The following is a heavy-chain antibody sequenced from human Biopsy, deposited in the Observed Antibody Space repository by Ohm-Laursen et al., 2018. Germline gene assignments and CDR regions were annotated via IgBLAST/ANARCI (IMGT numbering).Heavy chain of an antibody. CDR2: IYSGGNT. J-gene: IGHJ4*02. Sequence: SQTLSLTCTVSGDSLTSGPENWSWIRQSPGQGLEYIGFIYSGGNTNYSPSLKNRVTMSVDTSKNQFYLKLYSVTAADTAVYYCARGRRTSGWPYFANWGQGTLVIVSS. CDR1: GDSLTSGPEN. CDR3: ARGRRTSGWPYFAN. D-gene: IGHD6-19*01. V-gene: IGHV4-61*01.